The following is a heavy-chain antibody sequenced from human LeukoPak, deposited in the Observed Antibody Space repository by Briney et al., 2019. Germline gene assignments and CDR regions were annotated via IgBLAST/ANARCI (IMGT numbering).Heavy chain of an antibody. CDR1: GYTFTSYA. V-gene: IGHV1-3*01. Sequence: ASVKVSRKASGYTFTSYAMHWVRQAPGQRLEWMGWINAGNGNTKYSQKFQGRVTITRDTSASTAYMELSSLRSDDTAVYYCARDLAGYYGSGDSDNWFDPWGQGTLVTVSS. D-gene: IGHD3-10*01. J-gene: IGHJ5*02. CDR3: ARDLAGYYGSGDSDNWFDP. CDR2: INAGNGNT.